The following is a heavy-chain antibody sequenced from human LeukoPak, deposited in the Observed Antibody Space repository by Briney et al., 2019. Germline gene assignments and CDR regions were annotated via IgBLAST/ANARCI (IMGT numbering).Heavy chain of an antibody. CDR3: ARDRAGSAWYTTFDY. J-gene: IGHJ4*02. CDR1: VYTFTIFG. CDR2: ISAYNGNT. V-gene: IGHV1-18*01. D-gene: IGHD6-19*01. Sequence: ASVTVSCTPSVYTFTIFGISWVRQAPGQGLEWRGWISAYNGNTNYAQKLQGRVTMTTDTSTSRVYMDLRSLRADDTAVYYCARDRAGSAWYTTFDYWGQGTLVTVSS.